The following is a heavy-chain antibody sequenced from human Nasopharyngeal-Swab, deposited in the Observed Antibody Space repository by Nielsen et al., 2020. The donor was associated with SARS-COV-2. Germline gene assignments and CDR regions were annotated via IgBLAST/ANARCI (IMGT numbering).Heavy chain of an antibody. D-gene: IGHD6-13*01. Sequence: GESLKISCAASGFTFSSYGMHWVRQAPGKGLEGVAVISYDGSNKYYADSVKGRFTISRDNSKNTLYLQMNSLRAEDTAVYYCAKVSSSWYGRYYYYYYMDVWGKGTTVTVSS. CDR3: AKVSSSWYGRYYYYYYMDV. CDR2: ISYDGSNK. V-gene: IGHV3-30*18. J-gene: IGHJ6*03. CDR1: GFTFSSYG.